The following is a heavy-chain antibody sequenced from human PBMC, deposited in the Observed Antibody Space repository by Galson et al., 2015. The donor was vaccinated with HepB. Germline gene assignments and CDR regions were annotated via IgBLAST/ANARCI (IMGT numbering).Heavy chain of an antibody. Sequence: SVKVSCKASGYTFTSYGISWVRQAPGQGLEWMGWISAYNGNTNYAQKLQGRVTMTTDTSTSTAYMELRSLRSDDTAVYYCARDVGYCSGGSCSGRVFDYWGQGTLVTVSS. V-gene: IGHV1-18*01. CDR1: GYTFTSYG. J-gene: IGHJ4*02. CDR3: ARDVGYCSGGSCSGRVFDY. D-gene: IGHD2-15*01. CDR2: ISAYNGNT.